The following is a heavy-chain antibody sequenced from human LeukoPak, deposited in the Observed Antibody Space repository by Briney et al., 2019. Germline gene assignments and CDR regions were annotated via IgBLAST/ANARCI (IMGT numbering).Heavy chain of an antibody. CDR3: ARGYTGLRRDAFDI. D-gene: IGHD4-17*01. CDR1: GGSISSGGYY. Sequence: SETLSLTCTVSGGSISSGGYYWSWIRQHPGKGLEWIGYIYYSGSTYYNPSLKSRVTISVDTSKNQFSLKLGSVTAADTAVYYCARGYTGLRRDAFDIWGQGTMVTVSS. J-gene: IGHJ3*02. CDR2: IYYSGST. V-gene: IGHV4-31*03.